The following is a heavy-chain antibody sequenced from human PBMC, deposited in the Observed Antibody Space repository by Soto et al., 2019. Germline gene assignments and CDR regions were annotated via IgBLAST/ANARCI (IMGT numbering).Heavy chain of an antibody. D-gene: IGHD2-2*01. J-gene: IGHJ6*02. CDR2: ISAYNGNT. CDR1: GYTFTSYG. CDR3: ARDLGPIVLVPAAIDGMDV. Sequence: QVQLVQSGAEVKKPGASVKVSCKASGYTFTSYGISWVRQAPGQGLEWMGWISAYNGNTNYAQKLQGRVTMTTDTSTSTAYMELRSLRSDDTAVYYCARDLGPIVLVPAAIDGMDVWGQGTTVTVSS. V-gene: IGHV1-18*01.